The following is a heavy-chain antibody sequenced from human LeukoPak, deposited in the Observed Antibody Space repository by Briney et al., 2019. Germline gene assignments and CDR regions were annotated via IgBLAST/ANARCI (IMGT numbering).Heavy chain of an antibody. J-gene: IGHJ6*03. CDR2: INHSGST. D-gene: IGHD3-10*01. Sequence: SETLSLTCAVYGGSFSGYYWSWIRQPPGKGLEWIGEINHSGSTNYNPSLKSRVTISVDTSKNQFSLKLSSVTAADTAVYYCARGSGSGYYYYYYMDVWGKGTTVTISS. V-gene: IGHV4-34*01. CDR1: GGSFSGYY. CDR3: ARGSGSGYYYYYYMDV.